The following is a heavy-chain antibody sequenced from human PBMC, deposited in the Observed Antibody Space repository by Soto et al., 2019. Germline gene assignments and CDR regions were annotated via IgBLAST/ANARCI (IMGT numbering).Heavy chain of an antibody. D-gene: IGHD5-18*01. V-gene: IGHV3-15*07. J-gene: IGHJ4*02. CDR2: IKSKNDGGTT. Sequence: PGGSLRLSCAASGFTVSNAWMNWVLQAPGKGLEWVGRIKSKNDGGTTDYAAPVKDRFTISRDDSKNTLYLQMNSLKTEDTAVYYCSTLPWIRLWSPGYWGKGTLGTVFS. CDR1: GFTVSNAW. CDR3: STLPWIRLWSPGY.